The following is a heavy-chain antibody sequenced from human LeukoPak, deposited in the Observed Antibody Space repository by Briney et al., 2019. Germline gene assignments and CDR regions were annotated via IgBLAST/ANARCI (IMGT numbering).Heavy chain of an antibody. CDR2: IYYSGGT. CDR1: GGSITGYY. V-gene: IGHV4-59*01. CDR3: ARVGDWNDLVY. D-gene: IGHD1-1*01. Sequence: SETLSLTCTVSGGSITGYYWSWIRQPPGKGLEWIGYIYYSGGTYYNPSLKSRVTISVDTSKNQFSLNLSAVTAADTAVYYCARVGDWNDLVYWGQGAQVTVSS. J-gene: IGHJ4*02.